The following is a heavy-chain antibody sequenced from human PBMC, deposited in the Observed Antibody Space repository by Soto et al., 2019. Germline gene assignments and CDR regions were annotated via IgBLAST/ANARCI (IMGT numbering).Heavy chain of an antibody. CDR2: IYHTGTT. J-gene: IGHJ6*02. V-gene: IGHV4-4*02. Sequence: SETLSLTCGVSGGSISSSNWWSWVRQPPGKGLEWIGEIYHTGTTNYNPSLRSRVTISVDKSKNQFSLNLSSVTAADTAVYYCAKKANYFHTTGNYKNCMDVWGQGTTVTVSS. D-gene: IGHD3-22*01. CDR1: GGSISSSNW. CDR3: AKKANYFHTTGNYKNCMDV.